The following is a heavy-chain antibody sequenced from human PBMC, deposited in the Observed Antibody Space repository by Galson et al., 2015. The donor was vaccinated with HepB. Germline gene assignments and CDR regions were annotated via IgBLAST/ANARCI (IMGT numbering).Heavy chain of an antibody. V-gene: IGHV1-18*01. J-gene: IGHJ4*02. D-gene: IGHD3-16*02. CDR2: ISTYTSTT. Sequence: SVKVSCKVSGYTFSSYGISWVRQAPGQGLEWMGSISTYTSTTNYAKKFKGRVTMTTDTSTSSVFLELTSLRSDDTAVYFCAGGGRLGELAFFDHWDQGTLVTVSS. CDR1: GYTFSSYG. CDR3: AGGGRLGELAFFDH.